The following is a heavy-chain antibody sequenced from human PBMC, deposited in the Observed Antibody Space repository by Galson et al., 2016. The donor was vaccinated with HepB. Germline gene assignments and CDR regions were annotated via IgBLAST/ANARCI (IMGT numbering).Heavy chain of an antibody. D-gene: IGHD1-26*01. J-gene: IGHJ3*02. CDR2: INNDGSSS. CDR3: VRDMYGSYFAFDI. Sequence: SLRLSCAASGFTFNDYWMHWVRQAPGRGLDWVSRINNDGSSSTYADSVKGRFTISGDNAKNTLYLQMNSLRAEDTTVYYCVRDMYGSYFAFDIWGQGTMVTVSS. CDR1: GFTFNDYW. V-gene: IGHV3-74*01.